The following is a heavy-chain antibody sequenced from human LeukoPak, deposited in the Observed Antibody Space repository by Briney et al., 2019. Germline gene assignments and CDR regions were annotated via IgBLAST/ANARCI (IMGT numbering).Heavy chain of an antibody. CDR3: ARDCSSTSCYAGDVDAFDI. D-gene: IGHD2-2*01. CDR1: GYTFTSYD. J-gene: IGHJ3*02. V-gene: IGHV1-8*01. Sequence: GASVKVSCTASGYTFTSYDINWVRQATGQGLEWMGWMNPNSGNTGYAQKFQGRVTMTRNTSISTAYMELSSLRSEDTAVYYCARDCSSTSCYAGDVDAFDIWGQGTMVTVSS. CDR2: MNPNSGNT.